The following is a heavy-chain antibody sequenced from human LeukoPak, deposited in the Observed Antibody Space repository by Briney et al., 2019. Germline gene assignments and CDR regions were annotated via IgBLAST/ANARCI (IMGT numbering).Heavy chain of an antibody. Sequence: GESLKISCKGSGYSFTNYWIAWVRQMPGKGLEWMGIIYPDDSDTRYSPSFQGQVAISADKSISTAYLQWSSLKASDTAMYYCARGCSDCYYGSGSYFFDYWGQGTLVTVSS. J-gene: IGHJ4*02. CDR1: GYSFTNYW. D-gene: IGHD3-10*01. CDR3: ARGCSDCYYGSGSYFFDY. CDR2: IYPDDSDT. V-gene: IGHV5-51*01.